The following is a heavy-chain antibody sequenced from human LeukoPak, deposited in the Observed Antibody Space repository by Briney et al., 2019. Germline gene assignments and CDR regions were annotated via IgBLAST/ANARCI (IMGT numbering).Heavy chain of an antibody. V-gene: IGHV4-59*12. D-gene: IGHD5-18*01. J-gene: IGHJ3*01. Sequence: SETLSLTCTVSGGSISSYYWSWIRQPPGKGLEWIGEIYHSGSTNYNPSLKSRVTISVDKSKNQFSLKLSSVTAADTAVYYCARGRMGTAMNSWGQGTMVTVSS. CDR2: IYHSGST. CDR3: ARGRMGTAMNS. CDR1: GGSISSYY.